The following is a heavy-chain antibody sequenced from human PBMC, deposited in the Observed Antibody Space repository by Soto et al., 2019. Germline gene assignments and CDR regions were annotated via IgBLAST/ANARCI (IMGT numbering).Heavy chain of an antibody. Sequence: PSETLSLTCTVSGGSISSYYWSWIRQPPGKGLEWIGYIYYSGSTNYNPSLKSRVTISVDTSKNQFSLKLSSVTAADTAVYYCARLLMEDYDILTGYHYYFDYWGQGTLVTVSS. V-gene: IGHV4-59*08. D-gene: IGHD3-9*01. CDR3: ARLLMEDYDILTGYHYYFDY. J-gene: IGHJ4*02. CDR1: GGSISSYY. CDR2: IYYSGST.